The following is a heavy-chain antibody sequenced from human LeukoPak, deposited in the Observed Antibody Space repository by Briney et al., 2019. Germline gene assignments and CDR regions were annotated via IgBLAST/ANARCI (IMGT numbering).Heavy chain of an antibody. V-gene: IGHV1-2*06. CDR2: INPNSGGT. J-gene: IGHJ4*02. D-gene: IGHD3-22*01. CDR1: GYTFTGYY. CDR3: ARDSYYFDSSGITKIFDY. Sequence: ASVKVSCKASGYTFTGYYMHWVRQAPGQGLEWMGRINPNSGGTNYAQKFQGRVTMTRDTSISTAYMELSRLRSDDTAVYYCARDSYYFDSSGITKIFDYWGQGTLVTVSS.